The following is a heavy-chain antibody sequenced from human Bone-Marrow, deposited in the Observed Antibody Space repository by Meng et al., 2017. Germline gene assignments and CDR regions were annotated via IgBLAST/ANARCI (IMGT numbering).Heavy chain of an antibody. CDR2: IYHSGST. J-gene: IGHJ5*01. V-gene: IGHV4-38-2*01. CDR3: ARVALAVAGIES. D-gene: IGHD6-19*01. Sequence: SETLFLTCAVSGYSISSGYYWGWIRQPPGKGLEWIGSIYHSGSTYYNPSLKSRVTISVDTSKNQFSLKLSSVTAADTAVYYCARVALAVAGIESWGQGTRVTGSS. CDR1: GYSISSGYY.